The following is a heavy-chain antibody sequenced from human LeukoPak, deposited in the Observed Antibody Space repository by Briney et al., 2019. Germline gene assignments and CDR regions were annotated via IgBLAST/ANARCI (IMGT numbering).Heavy chain of an antibody. V-gene: IGHV5-51*01. CDR3: ARPVGDYDFWSGYYYYFDY. CDR2: IYPGDSDT. J-gene: IGHJ4*02. D-gene: IGHD3-3*01. Sequence: GESLKISCQGSGYSFTSYWIGWVRQMPGKGLEWMGIIYPGDSDTRYSPSFQGQVTISADKSISTAYLQWSSLKASDTAMYYCARPVGDYDFWSGYYYYFDYWGQGTLVTVSS. CDR1: GYSFTSYW.